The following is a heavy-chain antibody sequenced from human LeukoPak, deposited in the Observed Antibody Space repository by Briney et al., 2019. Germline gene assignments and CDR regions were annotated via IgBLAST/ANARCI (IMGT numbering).Heavy chain of an antibody. CDR3: TRDQTPYY. CDR1: GFTFGDYA. V-gene: IGHV3-49*04. CDR2: IRSKVYGGTP. Sequence: SLRLSCTASGFTFGDYAMTWVRQASGKGLEWVGFIRSKVYGGTPEYAASVKGRFTISRDDSQGIAYLQMNSLKTEDTAVYYCTRDQTPYYWGQGTLVTVSS. J-gene: IGHJ4*02.